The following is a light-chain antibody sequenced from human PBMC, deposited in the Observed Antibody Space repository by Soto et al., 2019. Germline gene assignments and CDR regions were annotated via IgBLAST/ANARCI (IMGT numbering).Light chain of an antibody. Sequence: ENVLTQSPGTLSLSPGERASLSCRAARTVDSDSLAWYQQKPGQAPRLLIYGASSRATGIPDRFSGSGSGTDFTLNISGLEPEDFAMYFCQQYGGSPYTFGQGTRLDIK. CDR2: GAS. CDR3: QQYGGSPYT. V-gene: IGKV3-20*01. J-gene: IGKJ2*01. CDR1: RTVDSDS.